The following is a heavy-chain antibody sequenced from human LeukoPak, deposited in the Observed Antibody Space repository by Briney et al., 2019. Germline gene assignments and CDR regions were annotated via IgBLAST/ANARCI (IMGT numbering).Heavy chain of an antibody. D-gene: IGHD6-6*01. Sequence: SVKVSCKASGGTCTSYAISCVRQAPRQGLEWRGGIIPIFGTANYAQKFPGRVSITTDESTSTAYMELSSLRSEDTAVYYCASAESSSSAVVYFQGWGQRSSVSV. CDR2: IIPIFGTA. J-gene: IGHJ1*01. CDR3: ASAESSSSAVVYFQG. V-gene: IGHV1-69*05. CDR1: GGTCTSYA.